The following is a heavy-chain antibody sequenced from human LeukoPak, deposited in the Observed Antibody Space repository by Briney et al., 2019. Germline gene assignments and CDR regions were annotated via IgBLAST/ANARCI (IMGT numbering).Heavy chain of an antibody. J-gene: IGHJ3*02. CDR2: IIPIFGTA. Sequence: ASVRVSCKASGGTFSSYAISWVRQAPGQGLEWMGRIIPIFGTANYAQKFQGRVTITTDESTSTAYMELSSLRSEDTAVYYCARDDSSGDAFDIWGQGTMVTVSS. D-gene: IGHD3-22*01. CDR3: ARDDSSGDAFDI. CDR1: GGTFSSYA. V-gene: IGHV1-69*05.